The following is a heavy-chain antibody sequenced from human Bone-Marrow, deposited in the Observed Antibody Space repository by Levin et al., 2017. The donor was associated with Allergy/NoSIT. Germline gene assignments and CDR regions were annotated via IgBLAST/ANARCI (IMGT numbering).Heavy chain of an antibody. CDR3: AKNALRGYDFWNNYPKLHFDS. CDR2: ISWDGTNK. Sequence: GGSLRLSCAASGFTFSNYGMHWVRQAPGKGLEWVAVISWDGTNKYFADSVKGRFTISRDNSKNTVYLHMNSLRAEDTALYYCAKNALRGYDFWNNYPKLHFDSWGQGTLVTVSS. J-gene: IGHJ4*02. D-gene: IGHD3-3*01. CDR1: GFTFSNYG. V-gene: IGHV3-30*18.